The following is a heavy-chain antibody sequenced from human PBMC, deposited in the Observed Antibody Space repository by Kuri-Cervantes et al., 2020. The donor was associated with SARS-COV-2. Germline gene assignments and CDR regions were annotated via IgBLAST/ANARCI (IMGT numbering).Heavy chain of an antibody. CDR3: ARARRYSGYGLDWGL. J-gene: IGHJ3*01. D-gene: IGHD5-12*01. CDR1: GMIFSRYW. Sequence: GESLKISCAASGMIFSRYWMSWVRQAPGKGLEWVANIKQDGSEKYYVDSVKGRFTISRDNAKNPLYMQMNSLRAEDTAVYYCARARRYSGYGLDWGLWGQGTMVTVSS. V-gene: IGHV3-7*01. CDR2: IKQDGSEK.